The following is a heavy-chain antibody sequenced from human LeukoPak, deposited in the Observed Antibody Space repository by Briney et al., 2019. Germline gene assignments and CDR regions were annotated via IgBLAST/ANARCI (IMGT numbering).Heavy chain of an antibody. Sequence: GASVKVSCKASGYTFTSYDISWVRQATGQGLEWMGIINPSGGSTSYAQKFQGRVTMTRDTSTSTVYMELSSLRSEDTAVYYCARGARLGGEWIGPGAFDIWGQGTKVTVSS. CDR2: INPSGGST. CDR1: GYTFTSYD. D-gene: IGHD3-10*01. CDR3: ARGARLGGEWIGPGAFDI. V-gene: IGHV1-46*01. J-gene: IGHJ3*02.